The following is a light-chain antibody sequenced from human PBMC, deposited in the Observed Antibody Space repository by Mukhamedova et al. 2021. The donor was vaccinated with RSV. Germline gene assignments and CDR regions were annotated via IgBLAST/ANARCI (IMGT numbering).Light chain of an antibody. J-gene: IGLJ2*01. CDR3: QAWDRSTVV. V-gene: IGLV3-1*01. CDR1: TLGKTY. CDR2: QDS. Sequence: GDTLGKTYASWYRQRPGQSPVLVIYQDSKRPSEIPVRFSGSNSGNTATLTISDTQAMDEADYYCQAWDRSTVVFGAGTKLTVV.